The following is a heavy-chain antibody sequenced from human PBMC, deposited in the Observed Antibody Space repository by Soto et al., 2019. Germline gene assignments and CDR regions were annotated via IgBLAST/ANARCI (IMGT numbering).Heavy chain of an antibody. CDR1: GFTFRNYD. V-gene: IGHV3-13*05. CDR2: ISAAGDP. CDR3: ARTDRDFYGLDV. Sequence: EVQLVESGGGLVQPGGSLRLSCEASGFTFRNYDMHWVRQGTGKGLEWVSGISAAGDPDYADSVEGRFTISRENAQNCLFLQMNSLRVGDTVVYYCARTDRDFYGLDVWGQGTTVIVSS. J-gene: IGHJ6*02.